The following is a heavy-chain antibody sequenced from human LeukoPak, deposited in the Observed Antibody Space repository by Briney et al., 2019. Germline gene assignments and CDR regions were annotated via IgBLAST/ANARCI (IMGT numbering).Heavy chain of an antibody. CDR3: ARQGVGRQYYEILTGPNDAFDI. J-gene: IGHJ3*02. CDR1: GGSISSSSYY. V-gene: IGHV4-39*01. Sequence: PSETLSLTCTVSGGSISSSSYYWGWIRQPPGKGLEWIGSIYYSGSTYYNPSLKSRVTISVDTSKNQFSLKLSSVTAADTAVYYCARQGVGRQYYEILTGPNDAFDIWGQGTMVTVSS. D-gene: IGHD3-9*01. CDR2: IYYSGST.